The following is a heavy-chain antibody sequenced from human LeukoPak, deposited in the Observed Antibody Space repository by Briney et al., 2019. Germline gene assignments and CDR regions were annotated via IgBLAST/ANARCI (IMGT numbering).Heavy chain of an antibody. D-gene: IGHD2-2*01. CDR1: GGSFSGYY. V-gene: IGHV4-34*01. CDR3: ARNPLRLGYCSSTSCRNWFDP. J-gene: IGHJ5*02. Sequence: PSETLSLTRAVYGGSFSGYYWSWIRQPPGKGLEWIGEINHSGSTNYNPSLKSRVTISVDTSKNQFSLKLSSVTAADTAVYYCARNPLRLGYCSSTSCRNWFDPWGQGTLVTVSS. CDR2: INHSGST.